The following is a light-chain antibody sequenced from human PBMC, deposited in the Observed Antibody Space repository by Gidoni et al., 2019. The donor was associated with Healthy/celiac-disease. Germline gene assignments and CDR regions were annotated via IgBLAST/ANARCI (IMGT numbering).Light chain of an antibody. J-gene: IGKJ1*01. Sequence: EIVLTQSPATLSLSPGERATLSCRASQSVSSYLAWYQQKPGQAPRLLIYDASNRATAIPARFSGSGSGTDFTLTISSLEPEDFAVYYCQQRSNWPRTFXXXTKVEIK. V-gene: IGKV3-11*01. CDR3: QQRSNWPRT. CDR2: DAS. CDR1: QSVSSY.